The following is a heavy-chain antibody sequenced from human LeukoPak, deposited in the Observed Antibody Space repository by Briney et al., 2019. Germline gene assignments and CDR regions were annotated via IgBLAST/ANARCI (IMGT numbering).Heavy chain of an antibody. D-gene: IGHD5-12*01. V-gene: IGHV4-59*01. CDR3: ARGESKRYSGYDYYVMDV. CDR1: GFTFSRYA. Sequence: GSLRLSCSASGFTFSRYAMHWIRQPPGKGLEWIGYINYSGSTNYNPSLKRRVTISVDTSKNHFSLKVSSVTAADTAVYYCARGESKRYSGYDYYVMDVWGQGTTVTVSS. CDR2: INYSGST. J-gene: IGHJ6*02.